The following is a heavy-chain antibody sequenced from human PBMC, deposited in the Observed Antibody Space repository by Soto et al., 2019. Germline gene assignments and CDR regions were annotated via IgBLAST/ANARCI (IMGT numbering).Heavy chain of an antibody. CDR2: ISSSSSYI. V-gene: IGHV3-21*01. CDR1: GFTFSSYS. CDR3: ARDLDIAGLQGKAEYFQH. Sequence: GGSLRLSCAASGFTFSSYSMNWVRQAPGKGLEWVSSISSSSSYIYYADSVKGRFTISRDNAKSSLYLQMNSLRAEDTAVYYCARDLDIAGLQGKAEYFQHWGQGTLVTVSS. J-gene: IGHJ1*01. D-gene: IGHD6-13*01.